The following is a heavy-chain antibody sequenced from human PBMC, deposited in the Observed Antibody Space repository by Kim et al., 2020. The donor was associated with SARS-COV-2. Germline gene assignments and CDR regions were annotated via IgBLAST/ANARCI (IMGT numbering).Heavy chain of an antibody. CDR3: ARDLIAARRIYYFDY. Sequence: SETLSLTCTVSGGSVSSGSYYWSWIRQPPGKGLEWIGYIYYSGSTNYNPSLKSRVTISVDTSKNQFSLKLSSVTAADTAVYYCARDLIAARRIYYFDYWGQGTLVTVSS. J-gene: IGHJ4*02. CDR2: IYYSGST. V-gene: IGHV4-61*01. D-gene: IGHD6-6*01. CDR1: GGSVSSGSYY.